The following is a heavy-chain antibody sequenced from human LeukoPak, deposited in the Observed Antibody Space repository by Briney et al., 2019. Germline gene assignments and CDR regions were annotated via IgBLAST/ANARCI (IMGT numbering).Heavy chain of an antibody. D-gene: IGHD2-2*01. J-gene: IGHJ4*02. CDR1: GFTFSTYW. Sequence: GGSLRLSCAASGFTFSTYWMSWVRQAPGKGLEWVANIKQDGSETYYVDSVKGRFTISRDNAKNSLYLQMNSLRAEDTAVYYCARVRYCSSTSCYRAYYFDYWGQGTLVTVSS. V-gene: IGHV3-7*01. CDR2: IKQDGSET. CDR3: ARVRYCSSTSCYRAYYFDY.